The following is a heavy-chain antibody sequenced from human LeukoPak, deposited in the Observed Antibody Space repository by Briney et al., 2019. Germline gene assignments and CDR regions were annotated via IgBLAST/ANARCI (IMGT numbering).Heavy chain of an antibody. CDR2: ISSSSSYI. V-gene: IGHV3-21*04. CDR1: GFTFSSYS. Sequence: GGSLRLSCAASGFTFSSYSLNWVRQAPGKGLEWVSSISSSSSYIYYADSVKGRFTISRDNAKNSLYLQMNSLRAEDTALYYCAKAPFFGDGDAFDIWGQGTMVTVSS. J-gene: IGHJ3*02. D-gene: IGHD3-10*01. CDR3: AKAPFFGDGDAFDI.